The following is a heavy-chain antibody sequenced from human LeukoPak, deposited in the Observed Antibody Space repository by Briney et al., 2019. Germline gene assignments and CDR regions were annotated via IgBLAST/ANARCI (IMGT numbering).Heavy chain of an antibody. D-gene: IGHD3-10*02. V-gene: IGHV3-49*04. J-gene: IGHJ4*02. CDR3: SRGQQYPYVPEFDY. CDR2: IRSKIHDVTT. Sequence: GGSLRLSCTTSGFAFDDYNMNCVPQAPGKGRECVGYIRSKIHDVTTGYAASVERRFTISIDDSQGIVYLQMTSLKSDDTAVYYCSRGQQYPYVPEFDYWGEGTLITVCS. CDR1: GFAFDDYN.